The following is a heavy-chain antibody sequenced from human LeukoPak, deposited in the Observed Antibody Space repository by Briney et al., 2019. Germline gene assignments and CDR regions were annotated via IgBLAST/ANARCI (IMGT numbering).Heavy chain of an antibody. V-gene: IGHV3-43*01. CDR2: ITWDGAST. Sequence: GGPLRLSCESSGITFDYHAMRWVHQPPGKLLEWVAAITWDGASTYYADSVRGRFTISRDNSKNSLFLRMNSLRTDDTALYYCTKDSWTEMYYQYFRHWGLGTLVTVSS. CDR1: GITFDYHA. J-gene: IGHJ1*01. D-gene: IGHD2-8*01. CDR3: TKDSWTEMYYQYFRH.